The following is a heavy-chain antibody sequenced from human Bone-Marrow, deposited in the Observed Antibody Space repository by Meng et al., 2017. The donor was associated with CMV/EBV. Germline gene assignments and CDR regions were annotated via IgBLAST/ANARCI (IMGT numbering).Heavy chain of an antibody. CDR3: ARRRGRLYQLSH. CDR1: GGSISSYY. Sequence: SETLSLTCTVSGGSISSYYWSWIRQPPGKGLEWIGYIYYSGSTNYNPSLKSRVTISVDTSKNPFSLKLSSVTAADTAVYYCARRRGRLYQLSHWGQGTLVTVSS. CDR2: IYYSGST. D-gene: IGHD2-2*01. J-gene: IGHJ4*02. V-gene: IGHV4-59*12.